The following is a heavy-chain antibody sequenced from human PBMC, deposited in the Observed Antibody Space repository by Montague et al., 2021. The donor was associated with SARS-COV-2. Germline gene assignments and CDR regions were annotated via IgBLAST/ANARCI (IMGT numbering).Heavy chain of an antibody. J-gene: IGHJ4*02. CDR1: GYSISSGYY. CDR2: IYHSGST. D-gene: IGHD3-3*01. V-gene: IGHV4-38-2*02. Sequence: SETLSLTCTVSGYSISSGYYWGWIRQPPGEGLEWIGSIYHSGSTYYNPSLKSRVTISVDTSMNQFSLKLSSVTAADTAVYYCARDVRYYDFWSGRAQTSPDYWGQGTLVTVSS. CDR3: ARDVRYYDFWSGRAQTSPDY.